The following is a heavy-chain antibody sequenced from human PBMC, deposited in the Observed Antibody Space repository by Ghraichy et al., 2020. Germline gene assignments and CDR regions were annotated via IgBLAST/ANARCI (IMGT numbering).Heavy chain of an antibody. CDR2: ISGSGGST. CDR3: AKPPTGTGYFDY. J-gene: IGHJ4*02. CDR1: GVTFSSYA. Sequence: LSLTCAASGVTFSSYAMSWVRQAPGKGLEWVSAISGSGGSTYYADSVKGRFTISRDNSKNTLYLQMNSLRAEDTAVYYCAKPPTGTGYFDYWGQGTLVTVSS. V-gene: IGHV3-23*01. D-gene: IGHD1-1*01.